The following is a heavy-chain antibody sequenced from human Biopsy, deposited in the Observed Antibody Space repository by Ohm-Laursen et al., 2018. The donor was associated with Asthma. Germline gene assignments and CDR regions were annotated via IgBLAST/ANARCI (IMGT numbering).Heavy chain of an antibody. J-gene: IGHJ6*02. CDR2: ISYDGSNK. V-gene: IGHV3-30-3*01. Sequence: SLRLSCAASGFTFSSYAMHWVRQAPGKGLEWVAVISYDGSNKYYADSVKGRFTISRDNFRNTLYVEMSSLRPEDSATYYCAKDRFDGSVTSHYYYYGIDVWGQGTAVTVSS. D-gene: IGHD3-10*01. CDR1: GFTFSSYA. CDR3: AKDRFDGSVTSHYYYYGIDV.